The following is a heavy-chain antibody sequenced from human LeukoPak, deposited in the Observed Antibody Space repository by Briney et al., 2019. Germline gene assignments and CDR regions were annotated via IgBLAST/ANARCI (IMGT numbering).Heavy chain of an antibody. D-gene: IGHD3-9*01. CDR3: AKDGGLTGDNYFDH. V-gene: IGHV3-48*01. CDR1: GFTFNVFS. CDR2: ITGTNDAV. Sequence: GGSLRLSCAASGFTFNVFSMNWVRQAPGKGLDWVSYITGTNDAVYYADSVKGRFTISRDNAKNSLFLQMNSLRPEDSGIYYCAKDGGLTGDNYFDHWGLGILVTVSS. J-gene: IGHJ4*02.